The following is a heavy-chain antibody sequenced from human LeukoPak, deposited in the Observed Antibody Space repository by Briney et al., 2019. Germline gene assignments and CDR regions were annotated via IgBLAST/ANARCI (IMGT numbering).Heavy chain of an antibody. V-gene: IGHV3-21*01. D-gene: IGHD2-21*02. CDR1: GFTFSSYA. Sequence: GGSLRLSCAASGFTFSSYAMNWVRQAPGMGLEWVSSISSSSSHIYYADSVKGRFTISRDNTRNSLYLQMNSLRAEDMAVYYCARGYCGGDCYGDWGQGTLVTVSS. CDR3: ARGYCGGDCYGD. J-gene: IGHJ1*01. CDR2: ISSSSSHI.